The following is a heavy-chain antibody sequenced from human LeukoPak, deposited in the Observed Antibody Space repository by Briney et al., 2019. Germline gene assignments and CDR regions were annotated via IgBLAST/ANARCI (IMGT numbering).Heavy chain of an antibody. CDR3: ARGAKGYCTNGVCSGVYYYMDV. V-gene: IGHV4-39*07. D-gene: IGHD2-8*01. Sequence: PSETLSLTCTVSGGSISSSSYYWGWIRQPPGKGLEWIGEINHSGSINYNPSLKSRVTISVDTSKNQFSLKLSSVTAADTAVYYRARGAKGYCTNGVCSGVYYYMDVWGKGTTVTVSS. CDR2: INHSGSI. CDR1: GGSISSSSYY. J-gene: IGHJ6*03.